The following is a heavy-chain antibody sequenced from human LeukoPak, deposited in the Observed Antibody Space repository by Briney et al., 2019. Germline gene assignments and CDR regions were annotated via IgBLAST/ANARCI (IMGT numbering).Heavy chain of an antibody. V-gene: IGHV4-4*07. CDR3: ARDVLWFGELGAYYYYYMDV. CDR1: GGSISSYY. CDR2: IYTSGST. D-gene: IGHD3-10*01. Sequence: SETLSLTCTVSGGSISSYYWSWIRQPAGMGLEWIGRIYTSGSTNYNPSLKSRVTMSVDTSKNQFSLKLSSVTAADTAVYYCARDVLWFGELGAYYYYYMDVWGKGTTVTVSS. J-gene: IGHJ6*03.